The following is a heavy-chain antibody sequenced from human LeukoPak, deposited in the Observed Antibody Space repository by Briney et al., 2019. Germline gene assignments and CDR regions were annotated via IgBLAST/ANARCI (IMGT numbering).Heavy chain of an antibody. Sequence: SQTLSLTCGISGDSVSSNRTAWNWIRQSPSRGLEWLGRTYYRSKWFNDYAGSVKSRIIINPDTSKNQFSLQLNSATPEDTAVYYCVRGTAFDSWGLGTLVTVSS. J-gene: IGHJ5*01. V-gene: IGHV6-1*01. D-gene: IGHD1-1*01. CDR3: VRGTAFDS. CDR2: TYYRSKWFN. CDR1: GDSVSSNRTA.